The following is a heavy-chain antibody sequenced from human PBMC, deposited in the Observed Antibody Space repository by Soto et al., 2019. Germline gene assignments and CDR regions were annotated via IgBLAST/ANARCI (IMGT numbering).Heavy chain of an antibody. Sequence: TGGSLRLSCVVSGFTFIDHDLDWVRQAPGKGLEWVGRSRNKGNNYATVYAASVKGRFTVSRDESNNSFYLQMNSLKTEDTAVYYCARAGFAHSLDVWGQGTTVTVSS. CDR3: ARAGFAHSLDV. CDR1: GFTFIDHD. V-gene: IGHV3-72*01. J-gene: IGHJ6*02. CDR2: SRNKGNNYAT. D-gene: IGHD4-4*01.